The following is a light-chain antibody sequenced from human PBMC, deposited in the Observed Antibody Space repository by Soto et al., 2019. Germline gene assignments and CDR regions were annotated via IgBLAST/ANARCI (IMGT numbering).Light chain of an antibody. J-gene: IGLJ3*02. CDR1: SSNIGSTT. CDR2: NNN. V-gene: IGLV1-44*01. CDR3: AAWDDSLNGVV. Sequence: QSVLTQPPSASGTPGKRGTIACSGRSSNIGSTTVKWYQQLPGTAPKLLIYNNNQRPSGVRDRFSGSKSGTSASLAISGLQSEDEADYYCAAWDDSLNGVVFGGGTKLTVL.